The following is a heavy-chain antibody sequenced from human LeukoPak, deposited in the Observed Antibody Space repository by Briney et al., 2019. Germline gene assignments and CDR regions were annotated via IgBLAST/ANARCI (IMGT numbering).Heavy chain of an antibody. J-gene: IGHJ5*02. CDR3: ARYRFGWFDP. D-gene: IGHD3-16*02. CDR2: IYNSATT. CDR1: GASIGNNY. V-gene: IGHV4-4*07. Sequence: PSETLSLTCTVSGASIGNNYWSWIREPAGKGLECIGRIYNSATTNYNPSFKGRVTMSLDTSKNQFSLRLTSVTAADTAVYYCARYRFGWFDPWGQGMRVTVSS.